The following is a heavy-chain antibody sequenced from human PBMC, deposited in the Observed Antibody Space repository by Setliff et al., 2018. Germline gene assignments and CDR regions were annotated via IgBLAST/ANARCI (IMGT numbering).Heavy chain of an antibody. V-gene: IGHV4-59*01. Sequence: SETLSLTCSVAGDSMSNFFWSWIRQPPGKGLEWIGYYRGTTNYNSSLKSRVTISIDMSKNQFSLKLSSATAADTAVYFCAAVGIDAGGGWFDPWGHGIPVTVSS. CDR1: GDSMSNFF. CDR3: AAVGIDAGGGWFDP. CDR2: YRGTT. J-gene: IGHJ5*02. D-gene: IGHD1-26*01.